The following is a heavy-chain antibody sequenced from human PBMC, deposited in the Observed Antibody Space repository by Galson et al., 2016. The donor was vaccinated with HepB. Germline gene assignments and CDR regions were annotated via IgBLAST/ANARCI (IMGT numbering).Heavy chain of an antibody. Sequence: SLRLSCAASGFSFRSYVMHWVRQAPDKGLEWVALISTDASNTFYADSVKGRYTISRDNSKNTLFLQMSSLRAEDTAVYYCAKDVSGDSTGYSETFDSWGQGTLVAVSS. CDR2: ISTDASNT. V-gene: IGHV3-30*18. CDR3: AKDVSGDSTGYSETFDS. J-gene: IGHJ4*02. D-gene: IGHD6-19*01. CDR1: GFSFRSYV.